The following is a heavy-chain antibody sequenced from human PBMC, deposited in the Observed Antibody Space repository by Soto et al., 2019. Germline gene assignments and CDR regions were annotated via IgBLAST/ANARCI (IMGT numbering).Heavy chain of an antibody. V-gene: IGHV4-39*01. J-gene: IGHJ5*02. CDR1: GGSISSSSYY. D-gene: IGHD2-21*02. Sequence: SETLSLTCTVSGGSISSSSYYWGWIRQPPGKGMERIGSIYYSGSTYYNPSLKSRLTISLNTSSNKFSMKQSSVTAADTPVYHCARPDAIHCRFNPWRQGTLIAFAT. CDR3: ARPDAIHCRFNP. CDR2: IYYSGST.